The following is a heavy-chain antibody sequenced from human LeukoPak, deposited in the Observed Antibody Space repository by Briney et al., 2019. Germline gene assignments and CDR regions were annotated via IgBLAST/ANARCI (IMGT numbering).Heavy chain of an antibody. D-gene: IGHD4-17*01. CDR3: ARVVRIIYGDYADY. J-gene: IGHJ4*02. CDR2: IKQDGSEK. Sequence: TGGSLRLSCAASGFTFSSYWMSWVRQAPGKGLEWVANIKQDGSEKYYVDSVKGRFTISRDNAKNSLYLQMNSLRAEDTAVYYCARVVRIIYGDYADYWGQGTLVTVSS. V-gene: IGHV3-7*01. CDR1: GFTFSSYW.